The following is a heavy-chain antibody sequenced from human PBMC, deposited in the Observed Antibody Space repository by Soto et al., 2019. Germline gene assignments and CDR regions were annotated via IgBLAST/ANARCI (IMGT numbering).Heavy chain of an antibody. CDR2: IWYDGSNE. J-gene: IGHJ6*02. D-gene: IGHD6-19*01. CDR1: GDSINSSH. Sequence: LSLTCAVSGDSINSSHWWNWVRQPPGKGLEWVAVIWYDGSNEYYADSVKGRFTISRDNSKNTLYLQMNSLRAEDTAVYYCARDDIPGRAVAIYGMDVWGQGTTVTVSS. CDR3: ARDDIPGRAVAIYGMDV. V-gene: IGHV3-33*08.